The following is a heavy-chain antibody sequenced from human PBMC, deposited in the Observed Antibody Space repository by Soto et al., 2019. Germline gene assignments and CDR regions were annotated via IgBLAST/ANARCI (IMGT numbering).Heavy chain of an antibody. D-gene: IGHD1-1*01. CDR1: GGSISRGTYY. Sequence: QVQLQESGPGLVKPSQTLSLICTVSGGSISRGTYYWSWIRHYPGQGLEWIGYIHYTGSTYYNPSLETRVSISKDTSKNHFSLSLTSATAADTAVYYCARDSGVERTELGGFDVWGQGTMVTVSS. CDR3: ARDSGVERTELGGFDV. CDR2: IHYTGST. V-gene: IGHV4-31*03. J-gene: IGHJ3*01.